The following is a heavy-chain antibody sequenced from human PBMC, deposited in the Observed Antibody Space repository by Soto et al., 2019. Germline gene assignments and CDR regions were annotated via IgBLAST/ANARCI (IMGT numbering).Heavy chain of an antibody. Sequence: GGSLRLSCAASGFTFSSYSMNWVRQAPGKGLEWVSSISSSSSYIYYADSVKGRFTISRDNAKNSLYLQMNSLRAEDTDVYYCARGGGIAAAGTPYYGMDVWGQGTTVTVSS. J-gene: IGHJ6*02. CDR2: ISSSSSYI. CDR1: GFTFSSYS. CDR3: ARGGGIAAAGTPYYGMDV. V-gene: IGHV3-21*01. D-gene: IGHD6-13*01.